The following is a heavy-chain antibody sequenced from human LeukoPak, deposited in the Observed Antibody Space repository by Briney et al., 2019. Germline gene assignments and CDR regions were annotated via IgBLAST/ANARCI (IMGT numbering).Heavy chain of an antibody. CDR3: ARAIPIFRSSGYYGSFDY. D-gene: IGHD3-22*01. CDR1: GGSFCNYY. Sequence: PSETLSLTYTVSGGSFCNYYWSWIRHPPGKGLEWIGYIYDSGTTNYNPSLKSPVTISVDTATNQFSLKLISVTAADTAVYYCARAIPIFRSSGYYGSFDYWGQGTVVTVSS. CDR2: IYDSGTT. J-gene: IGHJ4*02. V-gene: IGHV4-59*12.